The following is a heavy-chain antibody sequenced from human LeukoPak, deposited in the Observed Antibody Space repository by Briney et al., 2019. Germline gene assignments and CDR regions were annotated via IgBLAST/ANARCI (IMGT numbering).Heavy chain of an antibody. V-gene: IGHV3-30-3*01. D-gene: IGHD1-26*01. CDR2: ISNDGSNK. J-gene: IGHJ4*02. Sequence: PGRSLRLSCAASGFTFSTYAMHWIRQAQGKGLEWVAVISNDGSNKYYADSVKGRFTISRDSSKNTLYLQMNSLRTEDTAVYYCAKESQLSYSGTFYIDYWGQGTLVTVSS. CDR1: GFTFSTYA. CDR3: AKESQLSYSGTFYIDY.